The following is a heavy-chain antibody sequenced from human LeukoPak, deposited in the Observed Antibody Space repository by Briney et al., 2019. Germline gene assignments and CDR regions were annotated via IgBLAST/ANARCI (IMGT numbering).Heavy chain of an antibody. CDR3: AKAPGGYLDY. CDR2: ISSSSDST. J-gene: IGHJ4*02. Sequence: GGSLRLSCAASGFTCSPCGMTWVRQAPGQGLEWVAAISSSSDSTAHAHSVKGRFTISRDNSKNTVFLQMNSLRAEDTAVYYCAKAPGGYLDYWGQGTRVTVSS. CDR1: GFTCSPCG. V-gene: IGHV3-23*01.